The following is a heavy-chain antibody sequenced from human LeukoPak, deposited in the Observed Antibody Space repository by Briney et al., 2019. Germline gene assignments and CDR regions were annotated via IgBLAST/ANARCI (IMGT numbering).Heavy chain of an antibody. J-gene: IGHJ4*02. CDR2: IGSSSSYI. V-gene: IGHV3-21*01. CDR1: GFTFSSYS. D-gene: IGHD3-10*01. Sequence: AGGSLRLSCAASGFTFSSYSMNWVRQAPGKGLEWVSSIGSSSSYIYYADSVKGRFTISRDNAKNSLYLQMNSLRAEDTAVYYCARVSMVRGVIIIPFDYWGQGTLVTVSS. CDR3: ARVSMVRGVIIIPFDY.